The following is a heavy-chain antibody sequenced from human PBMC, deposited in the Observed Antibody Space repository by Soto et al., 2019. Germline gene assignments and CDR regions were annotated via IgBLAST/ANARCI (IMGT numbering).Heavy chain of an antibody. CDR1: GFPFISYG. CDR3: ARDRVGGDQYYYYYYGTDV. D-gene: IGHD3-16*01. J-gene: IGHJ6*02. Sequence: WGSLRLSCAASGFPFISYGMHFFRHAPVKGLEWVAVISYDGFNKYYADSVKGRFTISRDNSKNTLYMQMNSLRAEDTAVYYCARDRVGGDQYYYYYYGTDVWGQGTTVTVSS. V-gene: IGHV3-30*03. CDR2: ISYDGFNK.